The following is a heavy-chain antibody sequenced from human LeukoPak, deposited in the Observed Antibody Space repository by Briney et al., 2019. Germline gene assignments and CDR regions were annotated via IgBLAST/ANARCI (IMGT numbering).Heavy chain of an antibody. CDR2: IIPILGIA. CDR1: GGTFSSYA. D-gene: IGHD3-9*01. Sequence: GASVTVSCKASGGTFSSYAISWVRQAPGQGLEWMGRIIPILGIANYAQKFQGRVTITADKSTSTAYMELSSLRSEDTAVYYCAREAYDILTGYYNFDYWGQGTLVTVSS. CDR3: AREAYDILTGYYNFDY. J-gene: IGHJ4*02. V-gene: IGHV1-69*04.